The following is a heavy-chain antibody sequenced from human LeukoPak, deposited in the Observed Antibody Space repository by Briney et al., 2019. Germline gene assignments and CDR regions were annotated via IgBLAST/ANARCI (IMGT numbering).Heavy chain of an antibody. CDR2: ISSSSSTI. V-gene: IGHV3-48*02. D-gene: IGHD1-26*01. CDR3: ARDAGIVLDY. J-gene: IGHJ4*02. Sequence: GGSLRLSCAASGLTFSSYSMNWVRQAPGKGLEWVSYISSSSSTIYYADSVKGRFTISRDNAKNSLYLRMNSLRDEDTAVYYCARDAGIVLDYWGQGTLVTVSS. CDR1: GLTFSSYS.